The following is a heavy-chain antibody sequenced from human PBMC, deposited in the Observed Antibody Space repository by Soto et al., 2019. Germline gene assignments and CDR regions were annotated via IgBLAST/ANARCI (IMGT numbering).Heavy chain of an antibody. D-gene: IGHD1-26*01. V-gene: IGHV4-59*02. CDR1: GGSVSVYY. J-gene: IGHJ4*02. CDR3: ARGVGSSPPQY. Sequence: QVQLQESGPGQVKPSETLSLTCTISGGSVSVYYWSWIRQSTGQGLEWIGYIYASGSPYYNPSLRSRVTISADTSKNRISLKLTSPTAADTAVYYCARGVGSSPPQYWGRGTLVTVSS. CDR2: IYASGSP.